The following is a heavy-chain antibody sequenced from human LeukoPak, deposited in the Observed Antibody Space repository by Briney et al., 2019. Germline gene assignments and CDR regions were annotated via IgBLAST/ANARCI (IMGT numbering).Heavy chain of an antibody. CDR3: AREAEPYYYDSSGYCDY. CDR1: GFTFSSYS. D-gene: IGHD3-22*01. Sequence: PGGSLRLSCAPSGFTFSSYSMNWVRQAPGKGLEWVSSISSSSSYIYYADSVKGRFTISRDNAKNSLYLQMNSLRAEDTAVYYCAREAEPYYYDSSGYCDYWGQGTLVTVSS. V-gene: IGHV3-21*01. J-gene: IGHJ4*02. CDR2: ISSSSSYI.